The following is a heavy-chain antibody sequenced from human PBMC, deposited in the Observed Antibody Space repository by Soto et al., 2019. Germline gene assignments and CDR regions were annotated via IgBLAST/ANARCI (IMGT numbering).Heavy chain of an antibody. Sequence: GGSLILSCAASGFTFDYYAMHWVRQAPGKGLEWVSGISWNSGSIGYADSVKGRFTISRDNAKNSLYLQMNSLRAEDTALYYCAKDKAQSYWYFDLWGRGTLVTVSS. CDR3: AKDKAQSYWYFDL. V-gene: IGHV3-9*01. CDR2: ISWNSGSI. CDR1: GFTFDYYA. J-gene: IGHJ2*01.